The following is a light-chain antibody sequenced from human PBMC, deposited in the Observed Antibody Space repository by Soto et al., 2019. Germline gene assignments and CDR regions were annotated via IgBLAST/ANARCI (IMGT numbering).Light chain of an antibody. Sequence: QSALTQPASVSGSPGQSLTISCTGTSSDVGGYNYVSWYQQHPGKAPKLMIYDVSNRPSGVSNRFSGSKSGNTASLTISGLQAEDEADYYCSSYTSSSTLEGVFGTGTKLTVL. CDR3: SSYTSSSTLEGV. CDR1: SSDVGGYNY. CDR2: DVS. V-gene: IGLV2-14*01. J-gene: IGLJ1*01.